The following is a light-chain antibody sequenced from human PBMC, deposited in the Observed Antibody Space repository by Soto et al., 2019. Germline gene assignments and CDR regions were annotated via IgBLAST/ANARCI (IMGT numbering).Light chain of an antibody. CDR2: RAS. J-gene: IGKJ1*01. Sequence: EIVMTQSPATLSASPGERVALSCRASQSISSNLAWYQQKPGQAPRLLMFRASIRATAIPARFSGSGSGTEFTLTISSLQSEDFAVYYCQQYNNWPPWTFGQGTKVEIK. CDR3: QQYNNWPPWT. V-gene: IGKV3-15*01. CDR1: QSISSN.